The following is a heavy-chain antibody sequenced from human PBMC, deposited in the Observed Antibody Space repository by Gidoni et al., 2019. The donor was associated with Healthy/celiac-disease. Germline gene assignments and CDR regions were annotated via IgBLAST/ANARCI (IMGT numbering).Heavy chain of an antibody. J-gene: IGHJ4*02. D-gene: IGHD3-3*01. Sequence: EVQLVESGGGLVQPGGSLRLSCAASGFTFSSYWMSWVRQAPGKVREWVANIKQNGSKKYYGDSVKGRFTISRDNAKNSLYLQMNSLRAEDTAVYYCARDRPEGPYYDFWSGYYDYWGQGTLVTVSS. V-gene: IGHV3-7*01. CDR1: GFTFSSYW. CDR3: ARDRPEGPYYDFWSGYYDY. CDR2: IKQNGSKK.